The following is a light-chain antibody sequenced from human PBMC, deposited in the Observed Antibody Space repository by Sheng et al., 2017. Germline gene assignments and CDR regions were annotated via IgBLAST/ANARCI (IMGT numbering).Light chain of an antibody. V-gene: IGKV1-5*03. CDR1: QSISNW. CDR3: QQYNIYSRVFT. J-gene: IGKJ3*01. CDR2: KAS. Sequence: DIQMTQSPSSLSASVGDRVTITCRASQSISNWLAWYQQKPGKAPNLLIYKASTLQSGVPSRFSGSGSGTEFTLTISSLQPDDFGTYYCQQYNIYSRVFTFGPGTKVDIK.